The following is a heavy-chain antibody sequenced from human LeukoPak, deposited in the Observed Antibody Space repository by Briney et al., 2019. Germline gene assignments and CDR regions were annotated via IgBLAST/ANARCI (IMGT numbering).Heavy chain of an antibody. V-gene: IGHV4-30-4*01. Sequence: SETLSLTCTVSGGSISSGDYYWSWIRQPPGKGLEWIGYIYYSGSTYYNPSLKSRVTISVDTSKNQFSLKLSSVTAADTAVYYCARASSDYSPGVYYFDYWGQGTLVTVSS. D-gene: IGHD6-19*01. CDR2: IYYSGST. CDR3: ARASSDYSPGVYYFDY. CDR1: GGSISSGDYY. J-gene: IGHJ4*02.